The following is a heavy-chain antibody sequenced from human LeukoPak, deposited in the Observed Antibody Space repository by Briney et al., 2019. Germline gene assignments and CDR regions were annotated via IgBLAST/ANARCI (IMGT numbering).Heavy chain of an antibody. CDR1: GYTFTSYD. Sequence: SVKVSCKASGYTFTSYDINWVRQATGQGLEWMGWMNPNSGNTGYAQKFQGRVTMTRDTSISTAYMELSRLRSDDTAVYYCARDHTYCSSTSCYRFPDYWGQGTLVTVSS. D-gene: IGHD2-2*01. J-gene: IGHJ4*02. CDR2: MNPNSGNT. V-gene: IGHV1-8*01. CDR3: ARDHTYCSSTSCYRFPDY.